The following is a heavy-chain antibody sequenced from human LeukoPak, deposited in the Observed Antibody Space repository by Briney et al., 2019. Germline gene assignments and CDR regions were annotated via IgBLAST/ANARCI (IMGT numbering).Heavy chain of an antibody. V-gene: IGHV3-7*01. D-gene: IGHD1-26*01. CDR1: GFIFNKYW. Sequence: PGGSLRLSCAASGFIFNKYWMSWVRQAPGKGLEWVANIKEDGSERYYVDSVKGRFTISRDNAKNSLYLQMSSLRAEDTAVYYCVTGGQIFGYWGQGTLVTVSS. J-gene: IGHJ4*02. CDR2: IKEDGSER. CDR3: VTGGQIFGY.